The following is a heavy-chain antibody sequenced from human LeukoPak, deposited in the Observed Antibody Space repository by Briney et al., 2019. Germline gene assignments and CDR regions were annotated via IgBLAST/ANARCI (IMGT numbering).Heavy chain of an antibody. Sequence: SETLSLTCTVSGGSISSSSYYWGWIRQPPGKGLEWIGSIYYSGSTYYNPSLRSRVTISVDTSKNQFSLKLSSVTAADTAVYYCASFVRRAAAAYWGQGTLVTVSS. CDR2: IYYSGST. J-gene: IGHJ4*02. CDR3: ASFVRRAAAAY. CDR1: GGSISSSSYY. V-gene: IGHV4-39*01. D-gene: IGHD6-13*01.